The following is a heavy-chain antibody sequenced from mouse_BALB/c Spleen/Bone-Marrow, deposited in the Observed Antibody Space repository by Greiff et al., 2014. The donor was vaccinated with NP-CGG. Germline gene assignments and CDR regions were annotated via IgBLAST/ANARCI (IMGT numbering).Heavy chain of an antibody. D-gene: IGHD2-14*01. CDR3: ARGGRYDERTWFAY. V-gene: IGHV1S81*02. J-gene: IGHJ3*01. CDR1: GYTFTSYW. Sequence: VQLQQSGAELVKPGASVKLSCRASGYTFTSYWMHWVKQRPGQGLEWIGEINPSNGRTNYNEKFKSKATLTVDKSSSTAYMQLSSLTPEDSAVYYCARGGRYDERTWFAYWGQGTLVTVSA. CDR2: INPSNGRT.